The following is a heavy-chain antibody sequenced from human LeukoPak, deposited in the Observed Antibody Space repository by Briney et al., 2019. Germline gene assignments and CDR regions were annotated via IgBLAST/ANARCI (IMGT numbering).Heavy chain of an antibody. V-gene: IGHV1-2*02. D-gene: IGHD1-26*01. CDR2: INPNTGGT. CDR3: ARETWSSGSRNLDY. CDR1: GYTFIGYY. Sequence: ASVKVSCKASGYTFIGYYLHWVRQAPGQGLEWMGWINPNTGGTNYAQRFQGRVTMTGDTSTNTAYMELNRLISDDTAVYYCARETWSSGSRNLDYWGQGTLVTVSS. J-gene: IGHJ4*02.